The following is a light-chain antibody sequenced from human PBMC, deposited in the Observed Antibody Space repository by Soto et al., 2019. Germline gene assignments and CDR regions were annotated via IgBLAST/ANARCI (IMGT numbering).Light chain of an antibody. V-gene: IGKV1-5*01. Sequence: DIQMTQSPSTLSASVGDRVTSTCRASQSISSWLAWYQQKPGKAPKLLIYDASSLESGVPSRFSGSGSGTEFTLTISSLQPDDFATYYCQQYNSYSPLTFGGGTKV. J-gene: IGKJ4*01. CDR2: DAS. CDR3: QQYNSYSPLT. CDR1: QSISSW.